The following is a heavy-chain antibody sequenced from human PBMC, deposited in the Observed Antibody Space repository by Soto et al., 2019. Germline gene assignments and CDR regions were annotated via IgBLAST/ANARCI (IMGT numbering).Heavy chain of an antibody. CDR1: GFTVSSNY. CDR2: IYSGGST. J-gene: IGHJ4*02. CDR3: ARALEGFDY. Sequence: GGSLRLSCAVAGFTVSSNYMTWVSQAAGGGLEWDSIIYSGGSTPYADSVKGRFTISRDNSKKTLYRHMNSLRVEAPAGNYCARALEGFDYWAQGTPVTFSS. V-gene: IGHV3-53*01.